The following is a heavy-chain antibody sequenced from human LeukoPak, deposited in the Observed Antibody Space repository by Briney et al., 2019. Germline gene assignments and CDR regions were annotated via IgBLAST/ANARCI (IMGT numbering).Heavy chain of an antibody. CDR1: GGTFSSYA. CDR3: ARRIVATISDYYYYMDV. Sequence: ASVKVSCKASGGTFSSYAISWVRQAPGQGLEWMGGIIPIFGTANYAQKFQGRVTITADKSTSTAYMELSSLRSEDTAVYYCARRIVATISDYYYYMDVWGKGTTVTVSS. D-gene: IGHD5-12*01. CDR2: IIPIFGTA. J-gene: IGHJ6*03. V-gene: IGHV1-69*06.